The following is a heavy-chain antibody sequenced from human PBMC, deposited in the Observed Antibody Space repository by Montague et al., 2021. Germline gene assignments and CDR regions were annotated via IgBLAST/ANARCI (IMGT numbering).Heavy chain of an antibody. D-gene: IGHD7-27*01. CDR2: ISPDGSWT. CDR1: GFTFSNYW. Sequence: SLRLSCAASGFTFSNYWMHWVRQAPGKGLLWVSRISPDGSWTNYADSVRGRFTISRDNTKNTLYLQMSSPRAEDTALYYCVRDLNWAVDYWGQGTLVTVSS. J-gene: IGHJ4*02. CDR3: VRDLNWAVDY. V-gene: IGHV3-74*01.